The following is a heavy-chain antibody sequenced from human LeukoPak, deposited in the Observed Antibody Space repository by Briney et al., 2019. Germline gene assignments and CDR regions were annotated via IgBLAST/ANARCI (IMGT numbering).Heavy chain of an antibody. CDR3: ARGQLPYYYGSGSYQDAFDI. CDR1: GGTFSSYT. D-gene: IGHD3-10*01. Sequence: SVKVSCKASGGTFSSYTISWVRQAPGQGLEWMGGIIPIFGTANYAQKFQGRVTITADESTSTAYMELSSLRSEDTAVYYCARGQLPYYYGSGSYQDAFDIWGQGTMVTVSS. J-gene: IGHJ3*02. V-gene: IGHV1-69*13. CDR2: IIPIFGTA.